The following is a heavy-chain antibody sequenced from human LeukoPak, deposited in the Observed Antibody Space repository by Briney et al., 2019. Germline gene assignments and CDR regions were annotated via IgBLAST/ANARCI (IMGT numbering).Heavy chain of an antibody. Sequence: SVKVSSKASGGTFSSYAISWVRQAPGQGLEWMGGIIPIFGTANYAQKFQGRVTITADESTSTAYMELSSLRSEDTAVYYCASGIITIFGVVNYYFDYWGQGTLVTVSS. D-gene: IGHD3-3*01. CDR1: GGTFSSYA. CDR2: IIPIFGTA. CDR3: ASGIITIFGVVNYYFDY. J-gene: IGHJ4*02. V-gene: IGHV1-69*01.